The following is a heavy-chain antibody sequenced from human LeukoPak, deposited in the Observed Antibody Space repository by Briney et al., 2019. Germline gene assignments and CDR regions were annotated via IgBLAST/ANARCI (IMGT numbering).Heavy chain of an antibody. D-gene: IGHD3-10*01. V-gene: IGHV4-4*07. CDR3: AREIPPSYYYGSGTYYSHFDY. J-gene: IGHJ4*02. CDR1: GGSISSYY. CDR2: IYTSGST. Sequence: SETLSLTCTVSGGSISSYYWSWIRQPAGKGLEWIGRIYTSGSTNYNPSLKSRVTMSVDTSKNQFSLKLSSVTAADTAVFYCAREIPPSYYYGSGTYYSHFDYWGQGALVTVSS.